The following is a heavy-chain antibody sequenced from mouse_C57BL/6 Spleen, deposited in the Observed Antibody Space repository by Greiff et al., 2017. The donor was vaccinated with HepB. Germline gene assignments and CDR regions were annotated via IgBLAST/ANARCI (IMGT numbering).Heavy chain of an antibody. V-gene: IGHV1-55*01. J-gene: IGHJ2*01. Sequence: QVQLQQSGPELVKPGASVKISCKASGYAFSSSWMNWVKQRPGKGLEWIGDIYPGSGSTNYNEKFKSKATLTVDTSSSTAYMQLSSLTSEDSAVYYCARTDYDYDDGPYYFDYWGQGTTLTVSS. CDR1: GYAFSSSW. CDR2: IYPGSGST. CDR3: ARTDYDYDDGPYYFDY. D-gene: IGHD2-4*01.